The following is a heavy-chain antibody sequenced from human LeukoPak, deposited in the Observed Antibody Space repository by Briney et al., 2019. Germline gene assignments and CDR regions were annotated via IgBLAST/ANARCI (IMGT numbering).Heavy chain of an antibody. V-gene: IGHV3-43*01. Sequence: GGSLRLSCAASGFTFDDYTINWVRQAPGKGLGWVSLISWDGARTFYADSVKGRFTISRDNAKNSLYLQMNSLRAEDTAVYYCARDKYQPDYWGQGTLVTVSS. CDR3: ARDKYQPDY. D-gene: IGHD2-2*01. J-gene: IGHJ4*02. CDR1: GFTFDDYT. CDR2: ISWDGART.